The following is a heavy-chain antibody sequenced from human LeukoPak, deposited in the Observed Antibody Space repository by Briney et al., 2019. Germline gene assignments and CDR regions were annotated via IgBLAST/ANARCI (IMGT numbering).Heavy chain of an antibody. Sequence: GGSLRLSCAASGFTVSSNYMSWVRQAPGKGLEWVSVIYSGGSTYYADSVKGRFTISRDNSKNTLYLQMNSLRAEDTAVYYCAKDPSSYGRRPAVDYWGQGTLATVSS. J-gene: IGHJ4*02. D-gene: IGHD5-18*01. CDR3: AKDPSSYGRRPAVDY. V-gene: IGHV3-53*01. CDR1: GFTVSSNY. CDR2: IYSGGST.